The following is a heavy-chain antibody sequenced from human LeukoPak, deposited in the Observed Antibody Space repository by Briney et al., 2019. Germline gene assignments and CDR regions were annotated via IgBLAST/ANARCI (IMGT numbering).Heavy chain of an antibody. V-gene: IGHV4-39*07. D-gene: IGHD3-22*01. CDR1: GGSISSSSYY. Sequence: PSETLSLTCTVSGGSISSSSYYWGWIRQPPGKGLEWIGSIYYSGSTYYNPSLKSRVTISVDTSKNQFSLKLSSVTAADTAVYYCARGRRYYYDSSGYHDYWGQGTLVTVSS. CDR2: IYYSGST. J-gene: IGHJ4*02. CDR3: ARGRRYYYDSSGYHDY.